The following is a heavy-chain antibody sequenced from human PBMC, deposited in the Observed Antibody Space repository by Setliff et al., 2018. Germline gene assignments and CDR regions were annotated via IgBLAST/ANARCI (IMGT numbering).Heavy chain of an antibody. D-gene: IGHD3-22*01. V-gene: IGHV1-3*01. J-gene: IGHJ4*02. CDR3: ARDGGGYYDSRTFDQ. Sequence: ASVKVSCKASGYTFTSYALHWVRQAPGQRLEWMGWINGDTGKTRYSRKFQGRVTIIRDTSTRTVYLELRSLRSEDTAIYYCARDGGGYYDSRTFDQWGQGTLVTVSS. CDR2: INGDTGKT. CDR1: GYTFTSYA.